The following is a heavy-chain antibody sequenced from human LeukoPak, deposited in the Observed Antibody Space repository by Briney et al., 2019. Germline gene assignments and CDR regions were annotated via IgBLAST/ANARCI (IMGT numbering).Heavy chain of an antibody. CDR1: GGSFSGYY. D-gene: IGHD4-17*01. V-gene: IGHV4-34*01. CDR2: INHSGST. Sequence: SETLSLTCAVYGGSFSGYYWGWIRQPPGKGLEWIGEINHSGSTNYNPSLKSRVTISVDTSKNQFSLKLSSVTAADTAVYYCASTRSTVTTFDDYWGQGTLVTVSS. CDR3: ASTRSTVTTFDDY. J-gene: IGHJ4*02.